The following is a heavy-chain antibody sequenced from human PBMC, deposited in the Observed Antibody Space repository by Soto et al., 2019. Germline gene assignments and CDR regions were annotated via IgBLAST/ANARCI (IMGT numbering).Heavy chain of an antibody. J-gene: IGHJ4*02. V-gene: IGHV4-4*02. CDR3: ASGTDFWSGYSPFGY. Sequence: PSETLSLTCAVSGGSISSSNWWSWVRQPPGKELEWIGEIYHSGSTNYNPSLNSRVTISVDKSKNQFSLKLSSVTAADTAVYYCASGTDFWSGYSPFGYWGQGTLVTVPQ. CDR2: IYHSGST. CDR1: GGSISSSNW. D-gene: IGHD3-3*01.